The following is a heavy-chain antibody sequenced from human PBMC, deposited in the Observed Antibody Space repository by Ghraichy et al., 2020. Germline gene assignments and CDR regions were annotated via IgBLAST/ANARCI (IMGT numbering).Heavy chain of an antibody. CDR2: ISGSGGST. Sequence: GGSLRLSCAASGFTFSSYAMSWVRQAPGKGLEWVSAISGSGGSTYYADSVKGRFTFSRDNSKNTLYLQMNSLRAEDTAVYYCAKSRDGYTPEGYYYYYMDVWGKGTTVTVSS. J-gene: IGHJ6*03. CDR1: GFTFSSYA. D-gene: IGHD5-24*01. CDR3: AKSRDGYTPEGYYYYYMDV. V-gene: IGHV3-23*01.